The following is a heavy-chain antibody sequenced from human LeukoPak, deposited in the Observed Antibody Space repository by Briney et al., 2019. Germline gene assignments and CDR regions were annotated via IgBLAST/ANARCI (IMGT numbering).Heavy chain of an antibody. V-gene: IGHV4-39*01. J-gene: IGHJ4*02. CDR3: ARLQYYYDSNGYYSLYYFDY. D-gene: IGHD3-22*01. CDR2: IYYSGST. Sequence: SETLSLTCTVSGDSISSSSYYWGWIRQPPGKGLEWIGNIYYSGSTYYNPSLRSRLTISLDTSKNQFSLTLSAVTAADTAVYYCARLQYYYDSNGYYSLYYFDYWGQGTVVTVSS. CDR1: GDSISSSSYY.